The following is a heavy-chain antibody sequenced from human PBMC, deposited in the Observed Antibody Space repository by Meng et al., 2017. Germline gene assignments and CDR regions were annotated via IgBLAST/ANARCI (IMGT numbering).Heavy chain of an antibody. CDR1: GYTFTTYA. D-gene: IGHD6-19*01. CDR3: ARAIAVSGTGRFDY. V-gene: IGHV1-3*01. Sequence: QVQLVQYGDEVKKPGAALKVSCKAPGYTFTTYAIHWVRQASGQRLEWMGWINAGNSDTKYSQKLQGRVTITRDTSASTVYMEVSSLRSEDTGVYYCARAIAVSGTGRFDYWGQGTLVTVSS. J-gene: IGHJ4*02. CDR2: INAGNSDT.